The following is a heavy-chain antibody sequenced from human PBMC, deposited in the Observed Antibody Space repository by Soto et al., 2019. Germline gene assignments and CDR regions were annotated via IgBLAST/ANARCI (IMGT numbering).Heavy chain of an antibody. CDR2: ISGSGGST. J-gene: IGHJ4*02. D-gene: IGHD6-13*01. CDR3: AKDLKSSSWYFDY. Sequence: GGSLRLPCAASGFTFSSYAMSWVRQAPGKGLEWVSAISGSGGSTYYADSVKGRFTISRDNSKNTLYLQMNSLRAEDTAVYYCAKDLKSSSWYFDYWGQGTLVTVSS. CDR1: GFTFSSYA. V-gene: IGHV3-23*01.